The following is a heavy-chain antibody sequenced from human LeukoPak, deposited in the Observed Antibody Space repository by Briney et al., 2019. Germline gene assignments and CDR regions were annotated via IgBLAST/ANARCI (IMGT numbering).Heavy chain of an antibody. CDR3: ATDVGSGWHRLHAFHL. Sequence: PGGSLRLSCAASGFTFSSYWMTWVRQAPGKGLEWVANINQDEAEKYYVDSVMGRFTISRDNAKNSLYLQMHSLRDEDTAVYYCATDVGSGWHRLHAFHLWGQGTMVTVSS. J-gene: IGHJ3*01. CDR1: GFTFSSYW. CDR2: INQDEAEK. D-gene: IGHD6-19*01. V-gene: IGHV3-7*01.